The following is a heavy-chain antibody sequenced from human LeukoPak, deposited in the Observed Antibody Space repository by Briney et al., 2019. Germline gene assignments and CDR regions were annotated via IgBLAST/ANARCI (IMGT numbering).Heavy chain of an antibody. Sequence: GGSLRLSCVASGFTFSSHGMNWVRQAPGKGLEWVSGIIPSGHTTYYADSVRGRFTISRDNSRNTVYLQMNSLRAEDTAVYYCAKVGDGEDYYYYYYMDVWGKGTTVTISS. V-gene: IGHV3-23*01. J-gene: IGHJ6*03. CDR3: AKVGDGEDYYYYYYMDV. CDR1: GFTFSSHG. CDR2: IIPSGHTT. D-gene: IGHD7-27*01.